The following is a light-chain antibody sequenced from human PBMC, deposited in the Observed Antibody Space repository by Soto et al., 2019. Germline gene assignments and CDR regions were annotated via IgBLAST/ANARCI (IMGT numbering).Light chain of an antibody. V-gene: IGLV2-8*01. Sequence: QSALTQSPSASGSPGQSVTISCTGTSSDIGGYNSVSWYQQHPGKAPKVMIYDVSKRPSGVPDRCSGSKSGNTASLTVSALQAEDEADYYCSSYTDRNNLVFGTGTKVTVL. CDR1: SSDIGGYNS. CDR2: DVS. J-gene: IGLJ1*01. CDR3: SSYTDRNNLV.